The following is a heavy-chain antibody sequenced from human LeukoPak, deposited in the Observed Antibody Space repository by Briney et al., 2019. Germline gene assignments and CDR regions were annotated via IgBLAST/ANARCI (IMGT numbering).Heavy chain of an antibody. CDR2: ISSSSSYI. D-gene: IGHD4/OR15-4a*01. V-gene: IGHV3-21*01. CDR3: ARAGANFKTSPFDY. J-gene: IGHJ4*02. CDR1: GFTFSSYR. Sequence: GGSLRLSCAASGFTFSSYRMNWVRQAPGKGLEWVSSISSSSSYIYYADSVKGRFTISRDNAKNSLYLQMNSLRAEDTAVYYCARAGANFKTSPFDYWGQGTLVTVSS.